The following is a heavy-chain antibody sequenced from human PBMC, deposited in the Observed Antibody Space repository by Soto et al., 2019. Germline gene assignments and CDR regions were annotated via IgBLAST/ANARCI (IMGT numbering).Heavy chain of an antibody. D-gene: IGHD2-2*01. CDR3: ARLWYCSSTSCRDFDY. CDR1: GFTFSSYW. J-gene: IGHJ4*02. V-gene: IGHV3-74*01. Sequence: GGSLRLSCAASGFTFSSYWMHWVRQAPGKGLVWVSRINSDGSSTSYADSVKGRFTISGDNAKNTLYLQMNSLRAEDTAVYYCARLWYCSSTSCRDFDYWGKGTLVTVSS. CDR2: INSDGSST.